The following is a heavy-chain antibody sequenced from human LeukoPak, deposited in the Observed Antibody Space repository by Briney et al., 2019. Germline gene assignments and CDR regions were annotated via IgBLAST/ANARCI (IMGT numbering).Heavy chain of an antibody. Sequence: GASVQISCHSSVSIFTNYRIGGVRQLPGKGMEWMGIIYPGDSHIRYGPSCQGQVTISADKSINTTCLQWRSLEASDTAMYYCARRTNSYNSLVDYCGQGTLGTVSS. V-gene: IGHV5-51*01. D-gene: IGHD3-10*01. CDR1: VSIFTNYR. J-gene: IGHJ4*02. CDR3: ARRTNSYNSLVDY. CDR2: IYPGDSHI.